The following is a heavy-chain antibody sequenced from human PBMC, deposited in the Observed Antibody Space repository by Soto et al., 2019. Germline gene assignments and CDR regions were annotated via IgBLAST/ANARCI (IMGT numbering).Heavy chain of an antibody. CDR2: ISASGVGT. D-gene: IGHD7-27*01. Sequence: GSLRPCLIPAGCLFRTYVLTWVRQAPGKGLEWVSGISASGVGTYYADSVKGRFTIPSDNSKSTLWLQMTSLRSEDTAVYYSGNLGSYWGQGNLFTVSS. J-gene: IGHJ4*02. V-gene: IGHV3-23*01. CDR3: GNLGSY. CDR1: GCLFRTYV.